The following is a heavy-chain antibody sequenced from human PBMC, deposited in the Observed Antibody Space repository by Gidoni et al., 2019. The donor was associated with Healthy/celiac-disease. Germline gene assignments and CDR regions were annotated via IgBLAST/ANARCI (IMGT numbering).Heavy chain of an antibody. D-gene: IGHD1-7*01. CDR1: GGSLSSRGYY. V-gene: IGHV4-31*03. CDR3: ARDRWGITGTTFDSY. Sequence: QVQLQESGPGLVKPSPTLSLTCTVSGGSLSSRGYYWSWIRQHPGKGLEWIGYSYYSGSTYYNPFLKSRVTISVDTSKNQFSLKLSSVTAADTAVYYCARDRWGITGTTFDSYWGQGTLVTVSS. J-gene: IGHJ4*02. CDR2: SYYSGST.